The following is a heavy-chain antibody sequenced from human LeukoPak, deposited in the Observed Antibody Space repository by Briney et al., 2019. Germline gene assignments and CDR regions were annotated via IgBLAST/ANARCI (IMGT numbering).Heavy chain of an antibody. CDR1: GFTFSSYS. Sequence: PGGSLRLSCAASGFTFSSYSMNWVRQAPGKGLEWLSSISGSGSYIYYIDSVKGRLTISRDNAKNSLYLQMNSLRAEDTAVYFCARDPRKSSSWYWDYWGQGTLVTVSS. CDR3: ARDPRKSSSWYWDY. V-gene: IGHV3-21*01. CDR2: ISGSGSYI. J-gene: IGHJ4*02. D-gene: IGHD6-13*01.